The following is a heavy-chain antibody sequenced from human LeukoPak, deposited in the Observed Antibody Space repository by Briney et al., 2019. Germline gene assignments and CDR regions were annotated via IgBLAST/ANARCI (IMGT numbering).Heavy chain of an antibody. D-gene: IGHD2-2*01. Sequence: GGSLRLSCAASGFTFDDYAMHWVRQAPGKGLEWVSLISGDGGSTYYADSVKGRFTISRDNSKNSLYLQMNSPRTEDTALYYCAKDHCSSTSCYFDYWGQGTLVTVSS. CDR3: AKDHCSSTSCYFDY. V-gene: IGHV3-43*02. J-gene: IGHJ4*02. CDR2: ISGDGGST. CDR1: GFTFDDYA.